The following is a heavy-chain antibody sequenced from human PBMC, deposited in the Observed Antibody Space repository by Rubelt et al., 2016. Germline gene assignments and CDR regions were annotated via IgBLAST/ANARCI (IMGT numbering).Heavy chain of an antibody. CDR1: GGSFSGYY. D-gene: IGHD6-19*01. J-gene: IGHJ4*02. Sequence: QVQLQQWGAGLLKPSETLSLTCAVYGGSFSGYYWSWIRQPPGKGLEWIGSIYYSGSTYYNPSLKSRVTISVDTSKNQFSLKLSSVTAADTAVYYCARIRRGAVAGMPGNYWGQGTLVTVSS. V-gene: IGHV4-34*01. CDR3: ARIRRGAVAGMPGNY. CDR2: IYYSGST.